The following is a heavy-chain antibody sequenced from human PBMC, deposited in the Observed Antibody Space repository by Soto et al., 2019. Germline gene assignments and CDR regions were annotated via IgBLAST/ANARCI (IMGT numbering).Heavy chain of an antibody. J-gene: IGHJ6*02. V-gene: IGHV1-69*13. CDR3: ARDDATYCGGDCYRYFYYGMDV. CDR1: GGTFSNHA. CDR2: IIPMFPTA. D-gene: IGHD2-21*02. Sequence: SVKVSCKASGGTFSNHAISWVRQAPGQGLEWVGGIIPMFPTADYAQRFQGRVTITADDSTTTVYMELSGLRSEDTAMYYCARDDATYCGGDCYRYFYYGMDVWGQGTTVTVSS.